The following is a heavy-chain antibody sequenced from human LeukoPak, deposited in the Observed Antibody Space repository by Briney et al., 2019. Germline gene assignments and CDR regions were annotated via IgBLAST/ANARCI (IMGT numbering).Heavy chain of an antibody. CDR3: ARPVTYYYDSSGYYSN. CDR2: ISYDGSNK. D-gene: IGHD3-22*01. Sequence: GGSLRLSCAASGFTFSSYGMHWVRQAPGKGLEWVAVISYDGSNKYYADSVKGRFTISRDNSKNTLYLQMNSLRAEDTAVYYCARPVTYYYDSSGYYSNWGQGTLVTVSS. CDR1: GFTFSSYG. J-gene: IGHJ4*02. V-gene: IGHV3-30*03.